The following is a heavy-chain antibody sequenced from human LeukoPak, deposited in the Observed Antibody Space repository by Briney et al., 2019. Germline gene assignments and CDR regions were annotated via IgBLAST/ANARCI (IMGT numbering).Heavy chain of an antibody. D-gene: IGHD6-13*01. CDR3: ARDSAGNPVDY. V-gene: IGHV3-7*01. CDR1: GFTFSSYW. CDR2: IKEDGSEK. Sequence: PGGSLRLSCAASGFTFSSYWMSWVRQAPGKGLEWVANIKEDGSEKFHVGSLRGRFTISRDNAKNSLYLQMNSLRAEDTAVYYCARDSAGNPVDYWGQGTLVTVSS. J-gene: IGHJ4*02.